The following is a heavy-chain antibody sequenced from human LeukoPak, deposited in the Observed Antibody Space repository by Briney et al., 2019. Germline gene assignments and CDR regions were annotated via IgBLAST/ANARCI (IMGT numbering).Heavy chain of an antibody. CDR2: ISGSGGNT. CDR3: AKSVVTPGLLDP. CDR1: GFTFSSYA. J-gene: IGHJ5*02. Sequence: GGSLRLACAASGFTFSSYAMSWVRQAPGRGLEWVSTISGSGGNTYYADSVKGRFTISRDNSKNALYLQMNSLRADDTAVYYCAKSVVTPGLLDPWGQGTLVTVSS. V-gene: IGHV3-23*01. D-gene: IGHD2-2*01.